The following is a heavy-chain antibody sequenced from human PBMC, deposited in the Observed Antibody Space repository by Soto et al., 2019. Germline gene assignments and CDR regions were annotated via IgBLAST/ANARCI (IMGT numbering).Heavy chain of an antibody. CDR3: ARVSFDHFVHWFDP. V-gene: IGHV6-1*01. CDR2: TYFRSKWYN. Sequence: SQTLSLTCAISGDSVSSKTAAWNWIRQSPSRGLEWLGRTYFRSKWYNDYAISVKSRITINPDTSKNQFSLLLNSVTPEVTAVYYCARVSFDHFVHWFDPWGQGNLVTVPS. CDR1: GDSVSSKTAA. J-gene: IGHJ5*02. D-gene: IGHD3-9*01.